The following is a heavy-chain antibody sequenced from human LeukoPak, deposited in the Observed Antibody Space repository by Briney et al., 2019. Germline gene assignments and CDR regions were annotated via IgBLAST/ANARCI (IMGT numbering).Heavy chain of an antibody. V-gene: IGHV5-51*01. CDR1: GYSFTSYW. J-gene: IGHJ4*02. CDR2: IYPGDSDT. CDR3: ARVQLKQWLVQLDY. D-gene: IGHD6-19*01. Sequence: RAGESLKISCKGSGYSFTSYWIGWVRQMPGKGLEWMGIIYPGDSDTRYSPSFQGQVTISADKSISTAYLQWSSLKASDTAMYYCARVQLKQWLVQLDYWGQGTLVTVSS.